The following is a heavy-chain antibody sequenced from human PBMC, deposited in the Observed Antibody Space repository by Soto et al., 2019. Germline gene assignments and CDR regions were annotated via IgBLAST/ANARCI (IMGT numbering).Heavy chain of an antibody. J-gene: IGHJ6*02. CDR2: IWYDGSNK. Sequence: QVQLVESGGGVVQPGRSLRLSCAASGFTFSSYGMHWVRQAPGKGLEWVAVIWYDGSNKYYADSVKGRFTISRDNSKNTLYLQMNSLRAEDTAVYYCARSTTVTRWYYGMDVWGQGTTVTVSS. CDR3: ARSTTVTRWYYGMDV. V-gene: IGHV3-33*01. D-gene: IGHD4-17*01. CDR1: GFTFSSYG.